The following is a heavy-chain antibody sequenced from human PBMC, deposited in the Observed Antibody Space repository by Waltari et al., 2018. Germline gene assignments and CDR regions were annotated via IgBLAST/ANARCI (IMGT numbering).Heavy chain of an antibody. CDR2: IIPIVGTA. D-gene: IGHD1-20*01. J-gene: IGHJ3*02. CDR3: ARARSPRYNWTGASRAFDI. V-gene: IGHV1-69*01. CDR1: GGTFSSYA. Sequence: QVQLVQSGAEVKKPGSAVKVSCKASGGTFSSYAISWVRQAPGQGLEWMGGIIPIVGTANDAQKFQGRVTITADESTSTAYMELSSLRSEDTAVYYCARARSPRYNWTGASRAFDIWGQGTMVTVSS.